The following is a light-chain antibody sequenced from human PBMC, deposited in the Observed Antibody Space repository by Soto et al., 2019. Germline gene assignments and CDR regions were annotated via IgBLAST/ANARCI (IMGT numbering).Light chain of an antibody. J-gene: IGKJ5*01. CDR1: QSISYY. CDR3: HQSYSTLRS. Sequence: DIQMTQSPSSLSASVGDRVTITCRASQSISYYLSWYQQKPGKAPNLLISAASSLQSGVPSRFSGSGSGTHFTLTISSLQPEDFATYYCHQSYSTLRSFGQGTRLEMK. V-gene: IGKV1-39*01. CDR2: AAS.